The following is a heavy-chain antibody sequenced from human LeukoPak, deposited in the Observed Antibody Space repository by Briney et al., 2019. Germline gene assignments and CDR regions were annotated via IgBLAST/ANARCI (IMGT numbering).Heavy chain of an antibody. J-gene: IGHJ6*04. V-gene: IGHV3-23*01. CDR3: AELGITMIGGV. CDR1: GFTFITYS. Sequence: GSLRLSCAASGFTFITYSMTWVRQAPGRGLEWVSAITGSGAFTDYADSVKGRFTISRDNAKNSLYLQMNSLRAEDTAVYYCAELGITMIGGVWGKGTTVTISS. CDR2: ITGSGAFT. D-gene: IGHD3-10*02.